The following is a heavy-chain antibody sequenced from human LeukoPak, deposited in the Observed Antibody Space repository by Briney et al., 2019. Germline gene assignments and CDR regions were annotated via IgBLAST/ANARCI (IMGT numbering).Heavy chain of an antibody. D-gene: IGHD3-10*01. CDR2: IIPIFGTP. CDR3: ATSGSGRSWDWFAP. J-gene: IGHJ5*02. CDR1: GDTFSNYA. Sequence: ASVKVSCKASGDTFSNYAVSWVRQAPGQGLEWMGGIIPIFGTPNYAQKLQGRVTITMDESTSTAYMELSSLRSEDTAVYYCATSGSGRSWDWFAPWGQGTLVIVSS. V-gene: IGHV1-69*05.